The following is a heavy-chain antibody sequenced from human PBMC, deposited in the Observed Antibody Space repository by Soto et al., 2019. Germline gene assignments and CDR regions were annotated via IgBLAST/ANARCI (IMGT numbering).Heavy chain of an antibody. CDR1: GAALNSGNYY. V-gene: IGHV4-31*03. J-gene: IGHJ5*02. CDR2: IYVTGAV. CDR3: ARLRIATNNYKWFDP. Sequence: LSLTCSVSGAALNSGNYYWSWIRQVPGKGLEWIGHIYVTGAVDYNPSLRDRITISQDTSERQFSLNLRLVTAADTAVYYCARLRIATNNYKWFDPWGQGTLVPVSS. D-gene: IGHD2-21*01.